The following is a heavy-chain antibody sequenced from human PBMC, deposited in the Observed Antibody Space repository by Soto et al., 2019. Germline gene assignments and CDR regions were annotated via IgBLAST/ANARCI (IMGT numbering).Heavy chain of an antibody. CDR3: ARSSNSIAAAGTGFDY. CDR2: ISGSGGST. Sequence: PGGSLRLSCAASGFTFSSYAMSRVRQAPGKGLEWVSAISGSGGSTYYADSVKGRFTISRDNSKNTLYLQMNSLRAEDTAVYYCARSSNSIAAAGTGFDYWGQGTLVTVSS. D-gene: IGHD6-13*01. J-gene: IGHJ4*02. V-gene: IGHV3-23*01. CDR1: GFTFSSYA.